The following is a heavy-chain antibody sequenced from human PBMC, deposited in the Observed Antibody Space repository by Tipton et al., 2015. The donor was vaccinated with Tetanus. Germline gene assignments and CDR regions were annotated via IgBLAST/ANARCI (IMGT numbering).Heavy chain of an antibody. D-gene: IGHD6-25*01. CDR1: GFTLGNYA. V-gene: IGHV3-21*01. CDR3: VSGSALDY. Sequence: SLRLSCAASGFTLGNYAMSWVRQAPGKGLEWVSSISSTSRYINYADSVKGRFTISRDNAKNSLFLEMNSLRADDTAVYYCVSGSALDYWGQGTLITVSS. J-gene: IGHJ4*02. CDR2: ISSTSRYI.